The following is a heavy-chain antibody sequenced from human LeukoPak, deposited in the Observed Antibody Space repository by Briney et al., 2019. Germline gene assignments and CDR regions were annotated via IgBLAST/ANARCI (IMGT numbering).Heavy chain of an antibody. V-gene: IGHV3-21*01. D-gene: IGHD5-24*01. CDR3: ARLRDGYNSG. CDR1: GFTLSSYS. J-gene: IGHJ4*02. CDR2: ISSSSSYI. Sequence: NPGGSLRLSCAASGFTLSSYSMNWVRQAPGKGLEWVSSISSSSSYIFYADSVKGRFTISRDNAKNSLYLQMNSLRAEDTAVYYCARLRDGYNSGWGQGTLVTVSS.